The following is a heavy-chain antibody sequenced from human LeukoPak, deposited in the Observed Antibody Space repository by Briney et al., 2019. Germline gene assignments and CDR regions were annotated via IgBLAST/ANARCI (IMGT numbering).Heavy chain of an antibody. V-gene: IGHV3-30*18. CDR3: AKDEQQLAPQNLYGMDV. CDR2: ISYDGSNK. D-gene: IGHD6-13*01. J-gene: IGHJ6*02. Sequence: GGSLRLSCAASGFTFSNYGMHWVRQAPGKGLEWVAVISYDGSNKYYADSVKGRFTISRDNSKNTLYLQMNSLRAEDTAVYYCAKDEQQLAPQNLYGMDVWGQGTTVTVSS. CDR1: GFTFSNYG.